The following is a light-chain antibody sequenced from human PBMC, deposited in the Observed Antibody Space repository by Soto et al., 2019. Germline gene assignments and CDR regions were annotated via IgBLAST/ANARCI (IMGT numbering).Light chain of an antibody. CDR1: QSIYIW. J-gene: IGKJ1*01. V-gene: IGKV1-5*03. Sequence: DIQLTQSPSTLSASVGDRVTITCRASQSIYIWLAWYQQKPGKAPKLLIYKTSNLESGVPSRFSGSGSGTEFTLTISTLQPDDVATYYCQQYSHYWTFGQGTKVEIK. CDR3: QQYSHYWT. CDR2: KTS.